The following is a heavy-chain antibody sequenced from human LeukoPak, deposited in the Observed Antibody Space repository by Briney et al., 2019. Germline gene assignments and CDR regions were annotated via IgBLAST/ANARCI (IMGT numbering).Heavy chain of an antibody. CDR1: GYSISSGYY. V-gene: IGHV4-38-2*02. CDR3: ARAYHSSWYLNWFDP. D-gene: IGHD6-13*01. Sequence: PSETLSLTCTVSGYSISSGYYWTWIRQPPGKGLEWIGSIYHSGSTYYNPSLKSRVTISLDTSKNQFSLKLSSVTAADTAIYYCARAYHSSWYLNWFDPWGQGTLVTVSS. CDR2: IYHSGST. J-gene: IGHJ5*02.